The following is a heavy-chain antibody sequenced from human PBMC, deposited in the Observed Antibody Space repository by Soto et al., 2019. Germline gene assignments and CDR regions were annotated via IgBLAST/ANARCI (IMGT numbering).Heavy chain of an antibody. D-gene: IGHD5-18*01. CDR2: INPNGGIT. CDR3: ATSVNSARAFDY. J-gene: IGHJ4*02. Sequence: GASVKVSCQASGYTFTHYYIHWVRQAPGQGLEWMGIINPNGGITTYAQKFRAGFTITRDTSTSTVYLELSSLRSEDSAIYYCATSVNSARAFDYWGQGTRVTVSA. V-gene: IGHV1-46*01. CDR1: GYTFTHYY.